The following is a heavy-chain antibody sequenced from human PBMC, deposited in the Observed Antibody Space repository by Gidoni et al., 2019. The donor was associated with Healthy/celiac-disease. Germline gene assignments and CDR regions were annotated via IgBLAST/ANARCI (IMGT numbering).Heavy chain of an antibody. J-gene: IGHJ4*02. CDR1: GFTLSSYS. D-gene: IGHD3-16*01. CDR2: ISSSSDYI. CDR3: ARAVGGGGAFGVDY. V-gene: IGHV3-21*01. Sequence: EVQLVESGGGLVKPGGSLRLSCAASGFTLSSYSMNWVRQAPGKGLEWVSSISSSSDYIFYADSVKGRFTISRDNAKNSLYLQMNSLRAEDTAVYFCARAVGGGGAFGVDYWGQGTLVTVSS.